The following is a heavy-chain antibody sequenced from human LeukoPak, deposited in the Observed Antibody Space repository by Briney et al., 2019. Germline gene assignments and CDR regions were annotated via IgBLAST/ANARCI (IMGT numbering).Heavy chain of an antibody. J-gene: IGHJ4*02. CDR1: GXTGSSHY. CDR2: IYRGDGT. V-gene: IGHV3-66*01. CDR3: ARDIGGTVEVATMNY. Sequence: GGSLRLSCVASGXTGSSHYMSWVRQAPGKGLEWVSVIYRGDGTYYADSVKGRFTISRDNSKNTVYLQMNSLRAEDTAVYYCARDIGGTVEVATMNYWGQGTLVTVSS. D-gene: IGHD5-24*01.